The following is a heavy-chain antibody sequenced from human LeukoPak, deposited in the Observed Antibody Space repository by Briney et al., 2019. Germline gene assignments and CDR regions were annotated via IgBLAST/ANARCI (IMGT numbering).Heavy chain of an antibody. D-gene: IGHD6-25*01. V-gene: IGHV3-30*03. Sequence: GGSLRLSCAASGFTFSSYGMHWVRQAPGKGLEWVAVISYDGSNKYYADSVKGRFTISRDNAKNTLYLQMNSLRLEDTAVYYCARENLAAAADYWGQGTVVTVSS. CDR2: ISYDGSNK. CDR3: ARENLAAAADY. J-gene: IGHJ4*02. CDR1: GFTFSSYG.